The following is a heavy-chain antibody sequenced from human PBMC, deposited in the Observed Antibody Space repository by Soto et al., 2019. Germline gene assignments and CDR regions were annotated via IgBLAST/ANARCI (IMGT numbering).Heavy chain of an antibody. CDR3: ARMGLRRKFTEL. Sequence: GGSLRLSCAASGFTFGLYWMGWVRQAPGKWLEWVANLKRAGSEEYVRESVKGRFTMSGDNAETSFYLHMKNLRAEDTAVYISARMGLRRKFTELWCQRTSVTVSS. J-gene: IGHJ4*02. CDR2: LKRAGSEE. V-gene: IGHV3-7*01. CDR1: GFTFGLYW. D-gene: IGHD1-7*01.